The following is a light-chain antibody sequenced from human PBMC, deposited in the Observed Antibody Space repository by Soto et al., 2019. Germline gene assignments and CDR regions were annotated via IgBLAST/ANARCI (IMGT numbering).Light chain of an antibody. Sequence: SALTQPASVYGSPGQSITISCTGTGSDVCAYNSVARYQHNPGKAPKLMIYDVSNRPSGVSSRFSGSKSANTASLSISGLQADDEADYYCSAYTSSSTLVFGTGTKVTVL. V-gene: IGLV2-14*01. CDR1: GSDVCAYNS. CDR3: SAYTSSSTLV. CDR2: DVS. J-gene: IGLJ1*01.